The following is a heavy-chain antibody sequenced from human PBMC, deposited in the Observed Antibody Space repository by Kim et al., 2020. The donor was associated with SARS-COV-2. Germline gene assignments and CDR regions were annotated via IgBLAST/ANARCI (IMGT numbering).Heavy chain of an antibody. CDR3: SRGHYGPDY. D-gene: IGHD3-16*01. V-gene: IGHV3-74*01. J-gene: IGHJ4*02. CDR2: ITSDGSDT. Sequence: GGSLRLSCAASGFTFKTYTMYWLRQAPGMGLVWVSRITSDGSDTSYADSVKGRFTISRDNANNRLYLQMNSLSAEDTAIYYCSRGHYGPDYWGPGTLVTV. CDR1: GFTFKTYT.